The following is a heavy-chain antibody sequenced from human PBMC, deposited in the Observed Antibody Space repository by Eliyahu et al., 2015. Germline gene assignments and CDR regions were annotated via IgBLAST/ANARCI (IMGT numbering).Heavy chain of an antibody. D-gene: IGHD1-1*01. V-gene: IGHV3-23*01. J-gene: IGHJ4*02. CDR1: GFXFXHYA. CDR2: ISGTGDNT. Sequence: EVQLLESGGGVVQPGGSLXXXCXASGFXFXHYALSWVRQAPGKGLGWVSAISGTGDNTYYADSVRGRFTISRDRSANTLSLQMNSLRAEDTAVYYCARRSNDNNWHYYFDNWGQGALVTVSS. CDR3: ARRSNDNNWHYYFDN.